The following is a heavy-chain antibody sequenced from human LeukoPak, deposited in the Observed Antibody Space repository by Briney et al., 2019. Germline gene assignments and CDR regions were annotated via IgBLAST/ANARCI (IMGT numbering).Heavy chain of an antibody. Sequence: GALRLSCAASGFTFSSYGMHWVCQAPGKGLGWVAVIWYDGSNKYYADSVKGRFTISRDNSKNTLYLQVNSLRAEDTAVYYCARDPIAVAGMFDYWGQGTLVTVSS. D-gene: IGHD6-19*01. CDR1: GFTFSSYG. J-gene: IGHJ4*02. CDR2: IWYDGSNK. CDR3: ARDPIAVAGMFDY. V-gene: IGHV3-33*01.